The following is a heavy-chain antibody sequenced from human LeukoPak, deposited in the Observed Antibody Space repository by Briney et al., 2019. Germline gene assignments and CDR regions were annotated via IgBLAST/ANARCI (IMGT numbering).Heavy chain of an antibody. CDR2: LNWNGAST. V-gene: IGHV3-20*04. D-gene: IGHD2-15*01. CDR3: ARSYEDIVVVVAATGDAFDI. CDR1: GFTFDDYG. Sequence: GGSLRLSCAASGFTFDDYGLSWVRQVPGKGLEWVSGLNWNGASTGYADSVKGRFTISRDNAKNSLYLQMNSLRAEDTAVYYCARSYEDIVVVVAATGDAFDIWGQGTMVTVSS. J-gene: IGHJ3*02.